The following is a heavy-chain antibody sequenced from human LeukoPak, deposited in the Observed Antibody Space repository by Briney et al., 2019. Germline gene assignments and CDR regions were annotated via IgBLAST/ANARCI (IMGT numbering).Heavy chain of an antibody. CDR3: ARDSSSSGDAFDI. CDR2: ISSSSSYI. CDR1: GFTFSSYS. D-gene: IGHD6-13*01. J-gene: IGHJ3*02. Sequence: GGSLRLSCAASGFTFSSYSMNWVRQAPGKGLEWVSSISSSSSYIYCADSVKGRFTISRDNAKNSLYLQMNSLRAEDTAVYYCARDSSSSGDAFDIWGQGTMVTVSS. V-gene: IGHV3-21*01.